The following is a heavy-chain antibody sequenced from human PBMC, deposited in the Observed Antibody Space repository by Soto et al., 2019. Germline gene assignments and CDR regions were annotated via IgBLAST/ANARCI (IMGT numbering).Heavy chain of an antibody. CDR3: ARAPDGVVEYFQH. CDR1: GGSFRSFY. D-gene: IGHD2-15*01. J-gene: IGHJ1*01. Sequence: QVQLQQWGAGLLKPSETLSLTCAVYGGSFRSFYWSWIRQPPGKGLEWIGEINHSGSTKYNPSLRSRVXKSTDXXKKEFSLKLSSVTAADTAVYYCARAPDGVVEYFQHWGQGTLVTVSS. V-gene: IGHV4-34*01. CDR2: INHSGST.